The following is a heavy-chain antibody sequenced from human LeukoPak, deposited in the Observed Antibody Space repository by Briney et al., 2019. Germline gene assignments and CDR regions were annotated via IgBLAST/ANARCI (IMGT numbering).Heavy chain of an antibody. J-gene: IGHJ4*02. CDR2: IISRTSGGAT. Sequence: KPGGSLSLSCTLSGLVFSNVWISWVRQAPGKGLEWVGRIISRTSGGATDYAAPVRGRFTISRDDSQNTLYLQVNSLKTEDTAVYYCTRYSYSLDVHGYYFFDWWGEGIPVTVSS. V-gene: IGHV3-15*01. CDR3: TRYSYSLDVHGYYFFDW. CDR1: GLVFSNVW. D-gene: IGHD5-18*01.